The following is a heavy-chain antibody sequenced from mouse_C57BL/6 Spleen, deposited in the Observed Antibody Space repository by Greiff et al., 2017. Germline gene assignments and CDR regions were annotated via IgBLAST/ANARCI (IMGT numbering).Heavy chain of an antibody. Sequence: EVMLVESGGGLVKPGGSLKLSCAASGFTFSSYAMSWVRQTPEKRLEWVATISDGGSYTYYPDNVKGRFTISRDNAKNNLYLQMSHLKSEDTAMYYCARGGYDYDPFDYWGQGTTLTVSS. D-gene: IGHD2-4*01. CDR2: ISDGGSYT. V-gene: IGHV5-4*03. CDR3: ARGGYDYDPFDY. J-gene: IGHJ2*01. CDR1: GFTFSSYA.